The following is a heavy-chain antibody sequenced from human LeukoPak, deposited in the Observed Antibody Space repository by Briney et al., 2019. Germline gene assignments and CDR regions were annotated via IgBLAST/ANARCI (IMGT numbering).Heavy chain of an antibody. J-gene: IGHJ4*02. V-gene: IGHV3-48*04. CDR3: ARGPKYISATGPYYFDY. CDR1: GFIFSTYS. Sequence: PGGSLRLSCAASGFIFSTYSMIWVRQAPGKGLEWVAYISISGSSIYYADAVKGRFTISRDNAKNSMYLQMYSLRAEDTAVYYCARGPKYISATGPYYFDYWGQGTPVTVSS. CDR2: ISISGSSI. D-gene: IGHD6-13*01.